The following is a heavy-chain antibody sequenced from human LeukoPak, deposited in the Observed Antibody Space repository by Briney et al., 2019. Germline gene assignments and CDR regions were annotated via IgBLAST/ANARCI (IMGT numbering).Heavy chain of an antibody. V-gene: IGHV4-39*07. Sequence: SETLSLTCTVSGGSISSSSYYWGWIRQPPGKGLEWIGSIYYSGSTYYNPSLKSRVTISVDTSKNQFSLKLSSVTAADTAVYYCARAVGSSGYYYTLTNYYYYYMDVWGKGTTVTISS. CDR3: ARAVGSSGYYYTLTNYYYYYMDV. D-gene: IGHD3-22*01. J-gene: IGHJ6*03. CDR1: GGSISSSSYY. CDR2: IYYSGST.